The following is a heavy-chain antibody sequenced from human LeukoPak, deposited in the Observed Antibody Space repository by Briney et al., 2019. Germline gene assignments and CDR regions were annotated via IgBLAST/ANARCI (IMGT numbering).Heavy chain of an antibody. V-gene: IGHV4-39*01. D-gene: IGHD2-2*01. J-gene: IGHJ4*02. CDR1: GGSISSSSYY. Sequence: SETLSLTCTVSGGSISSSSYYWGWIRQPPGKGLEWIGSIYYSGSTYYNPPLKSRVTISVDTSKNQFSLKLSSVTAADTAVYYCARREYYATPDYWGQGTLVTVSS. CDR2: IYYSGST. CDR3: ARREYYATPDY.